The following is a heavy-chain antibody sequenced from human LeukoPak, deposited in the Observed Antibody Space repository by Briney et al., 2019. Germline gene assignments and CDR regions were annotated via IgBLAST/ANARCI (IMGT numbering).Heavy chain of an antibody. CDR3: ARDILTGSQSRFQH. CDR1: GFTFSSYW. CDR2: IKQDGSEK. D-gene: IGHD3-9*01. Sequence: GGSLRLSCAASGFTFSSYWMSWVRQAPGKGLEGVANIKQDGSEKYYVDSAKGRFTISRDNAKNSLYLQMNSLRAEDTAVYYCARDILTGSQSRFQHWGQGTLVTVSS. J-gene: IGHJ1*01. V-gene: IGHV3-7*01.